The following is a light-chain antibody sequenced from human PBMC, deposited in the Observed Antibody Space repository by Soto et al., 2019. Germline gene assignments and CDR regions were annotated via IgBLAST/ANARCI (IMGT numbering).Light chain of an antibody. CDR1: QSISSW. CDR3: QQSYSNPLVT. J-gene: IGKJ4*01. V-gene: IGKV1-5*03. Sequence: DIQMTQSPSTLSASVGDRVTITCRASQSISSWLAWYQQKPGKAPKLLIYKASSLESGVPSRFSGSGSGTDFTLTISSLQPEDFATYYCQQSYSNPLVTFGGGTKVDIK. CDR2: KAS.